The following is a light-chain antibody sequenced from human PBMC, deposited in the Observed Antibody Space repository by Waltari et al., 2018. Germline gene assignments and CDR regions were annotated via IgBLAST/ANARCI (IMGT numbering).Light chain of an antibody. CDR3: CSYAGSSPHVI. Sequence: QSALTQPASVSGSPGQSITIPCPGSSRDVGSYKFVPWYQQHPGKAPQLMIYGGSQRPSGVSNRFSGSKSGNTASRTISGLRAEDEADYYCCSYAGSSPHVIFGGGTKLTVL. CDR1: SRDVGSYKF. V-gene: IGLV2-23*01. J-gene: IGLJ2*01. CDR2: GGS.